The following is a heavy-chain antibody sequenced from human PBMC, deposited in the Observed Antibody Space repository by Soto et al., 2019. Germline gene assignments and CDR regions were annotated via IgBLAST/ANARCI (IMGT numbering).Heavy chain of an antibody. D-gene: IGHD3-10*01. CDR2: ISGSGGST. Sequence: LRLSCAASGFTFSSYAMSWVRQAPGKGLEWVSAISGSGGSTYYADSVKGRFTISRDNSKNTLYLQMNSLRAEDTAVYYCAKDPLGFGELLPFDYWGQGTLVTSPQ. CDR3: AKDPLGFGELLPFDY. V-gene: IGHV3-23*01. J-gene: IGHJ4*02. CDR1: GFTFSSYA.